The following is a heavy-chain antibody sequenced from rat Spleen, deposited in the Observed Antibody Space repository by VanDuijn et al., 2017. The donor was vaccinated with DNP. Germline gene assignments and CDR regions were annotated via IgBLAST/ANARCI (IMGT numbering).Heavy chain of an antibody. V-gene: IGHV5-22*01. CDR2: ISYEGSRT. D-gene: IGHD1-12*01. Sequence: EVQLVESGGGLVQPGRSLKLSCAASGFTFSDYYMAWVRQAPKKGLEWVACISYEGSRTYYGDSVKGRFTISRDNAKSTLYLQMDSLRSEDTATYYCATLNYYASLSEYFDYWGQGVMVTVSS. J-gene: IGHJ2*01. CDR1: GFTFSDYY. CDR3: ATLNYYASLSEYFDY.